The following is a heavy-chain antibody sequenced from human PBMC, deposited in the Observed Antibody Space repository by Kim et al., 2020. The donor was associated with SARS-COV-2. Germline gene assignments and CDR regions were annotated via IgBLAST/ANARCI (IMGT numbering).Heavy chain of an antibody. CDR2: IGSGGDNI. Sequence: GGSLRLSCAASGFTLSGSEMNWVRQAPGKGLVWVSYIGSGGDNIQHADSVKGRFTISRDNARNSLYLQINDLRAEDTAVYYCATEYGDYVLHFEYLGHG. CDR1: GFTLSGSE. CDR3: ATEYGDYVLHFEY. J-gene: IGHJ4*01. D-gene: IGHD4-17*01. V-gene: IGHV3-48*03.